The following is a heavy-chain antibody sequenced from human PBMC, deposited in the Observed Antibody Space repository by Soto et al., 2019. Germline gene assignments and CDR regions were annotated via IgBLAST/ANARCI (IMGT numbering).Heavy chain of an antibody. CDR1: GGSISGYD. Sequence: SETLCVRCTVAGGSISGYDWSWIRQPPGKGLEWIGYMYNTGSTVYNPSFKSRVTISVDTSKNQFSLKLNSVTAADTAVYYCARDLWGYCGTDCYPLDVWGQGTTVTVSS. D-gene: IGHD2-21*02. CDR2: MYNTGST. CDR3: ARDLWGYCGTDCYPLDV. J-gene: IGHJ6*02. V-gene: IGHV4-59*01.